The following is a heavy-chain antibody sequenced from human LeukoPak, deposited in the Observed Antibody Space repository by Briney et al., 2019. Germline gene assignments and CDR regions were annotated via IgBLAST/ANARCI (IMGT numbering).Heavy chain of an antibody. Sequence: PSQTLSLTCTVSGGSISSGSYYWSWIRQPAGKGLEWIGRIYTSGSTNYNPSLKSRVTITVDTSKNQFSLKLSSVTAADTAVYYCARGGRWLNYYYYFYMDVWGKGTTVTVSS. D-gene: IGHD5-18*01. CDR2: IYTSGST. CDR1: GGSISSGSYY. CDR3: ARGGRWLNYYYYFYMDV. V-gene: IGHV4-61*02. J-gene: IGHJ6*03.